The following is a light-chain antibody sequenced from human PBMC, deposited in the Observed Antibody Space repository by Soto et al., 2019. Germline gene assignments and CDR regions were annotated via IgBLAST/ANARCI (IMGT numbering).Light chain of an antibody. Sequence: DIQMTQSPSTLSGSVGDSVTITCRASQTISSWLAWYQQKPGKAPKLLLYKASTLKSGFPSRFSGSGSGTEFTLTISSLQPYDFATYYFQHYNSYSEAFGQVTKVEPK. CDR3: QHYNSYSEA. CDR2: KAS. CDR1: QTISSW. V-gene: IGKV1-5*03. J-gene: IGKJ1*01.